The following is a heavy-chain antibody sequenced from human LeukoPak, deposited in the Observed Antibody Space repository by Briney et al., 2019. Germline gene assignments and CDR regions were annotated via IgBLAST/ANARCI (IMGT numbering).Heavy chain of an antibody. D-gene: IGHD5-12*01. Sequence: SETLSLTCAVYGGSFSGYYWSWIRQPPGKGLEWIGEINHSGSTNYNPSLKSRVTISVDTSKNQFSLKLSSVTAADTAVYYCASTNRGYSGYDFDYWGQGTLVTVSS. CDR3: ASTNRGYSGYDFDY. V-gene: IGHV4-34*01. CDR2: INHSGST. CDR1: GGSFSGYY. J-gene: IGHJ4*02.